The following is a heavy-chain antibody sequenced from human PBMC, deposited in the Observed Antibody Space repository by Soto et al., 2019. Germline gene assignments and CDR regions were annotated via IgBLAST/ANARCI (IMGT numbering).Heavy chain of an antibody. J-gene: IGHJ5*02. Sequence: SETLSLTCTVSGGSISSGGYYWSWIRQHPGKGLEWIGYIYYSGGTYYNPSLKSRVTISVDTSKNQFSLKLSSVTAADTAVYYCARVRGPGYSYGYPWGQGTLVTVSS. CDR1: GGSISSGGYY. V-gene: IGHV4-31*03. D-gene: IGHD5-18*01. CDR2: IYYSGGT. CDR3: ARVRGPGYSYGYP.